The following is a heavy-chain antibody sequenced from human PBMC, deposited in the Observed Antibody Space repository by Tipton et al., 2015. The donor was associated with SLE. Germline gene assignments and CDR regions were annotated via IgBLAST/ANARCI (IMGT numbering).Heavy chain of an antibody. CDR2: ISGSGGST. CDR1: GFTFSSYA. CDR3: AKDVGDYYDSSGYSYYFDY. V-gene: IGHV3-23*01. J-gene: IGHJ4*02. Sequence: SLRLSCAASGFTFSSYAMSWVRQAPGKGLEWVSAISGSGGSTYYADSVKGRFTISRDNSKNTLYLQMNSLRAEDTAVYYCAKDVGDYYDSSGYSYYFDYWGQGTLVTVSS. D-gene: IGHD3-22*01.